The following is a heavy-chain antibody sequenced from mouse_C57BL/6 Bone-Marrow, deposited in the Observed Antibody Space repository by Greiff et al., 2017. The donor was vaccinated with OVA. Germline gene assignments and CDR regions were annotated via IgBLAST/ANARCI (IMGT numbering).Heavy chain of an antibody. CDR3: ARLLLHYYAMDY. Sequence: QVQLKQSGPELVKPGASVKISFKASGYAFSSSWMNWVKQRPGKGLEWIGRIYPGDGDTNYNGKFKGKATLTADKSSSTAYMQLSSLTSEDSAVYFCARLLLHYYAMDYWGQGTSVTVSS. D-gene: IGHD1-1*01. J-gene: IGHJ4*01. CDR1: GYAFSSSW. CDR2: IYPGDGDT. V-gene: IGHV1-82*01.